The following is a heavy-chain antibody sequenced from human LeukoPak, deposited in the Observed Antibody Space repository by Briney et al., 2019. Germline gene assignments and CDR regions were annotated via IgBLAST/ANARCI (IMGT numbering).Heavy chain of an antibody. CDR2: IKTDGSST. CDR3: ASEGGAGY. Sequence: PGGSLRLSCAASRFTFRRYWMHWVRQAPGKGLVWVSRIKTDGSSTDYADSVKGRFTISRDNAKNTLYLQMNSLRAEDTAVYYGASEGGAGYWGQGTLVTVSS. J-gene: IGHJ4*02. D-gene: IGHD6-19*01. CDR1: RFTFRRYW. V-gene: IGHV3-74*01.